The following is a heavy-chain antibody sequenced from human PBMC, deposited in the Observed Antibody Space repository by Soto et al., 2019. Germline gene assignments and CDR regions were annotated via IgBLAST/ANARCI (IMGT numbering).Heavy chain of an antibody. CDR2: IIPIFGTA. V-gene: IGHV1-69*13. CDR3: ARARRPDKAMVFYYGMDV. CDR1: GGTFSSYA. J-gene: IGHJ6*02. Sequence: SVKVSCKASGGTFSSYAISWVRQAPGQGLEWMGGIIPIFGTANYAQKFQGRVTITADESTSTAYMELSSLRSEDTAVYYCARARRPDKAMVFYYGMDVCGQLHTVTVSS. D-gene: IGHD5-18*01.